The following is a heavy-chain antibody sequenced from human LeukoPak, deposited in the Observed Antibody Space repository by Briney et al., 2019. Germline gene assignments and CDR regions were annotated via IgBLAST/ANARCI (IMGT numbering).Heavy chain of an antibody. CDR1: GYTFTSYY. J-gene: IGHJ4*02. CDR3: ARESEINGFDY. CDR2: INPSGGST. D-gene: IGHD1-14*01. V-gene: IGHV1-46*01. Sequence: GASVKVSCKASGYTFTSYYMHWVRQAPGQGLEWMGIINPSGGSTSYAQKFQGRVTMTRDTSTSTVYMELSSLRSEDAAVYYCARESEINGFDYWGQGTLVTVSS.